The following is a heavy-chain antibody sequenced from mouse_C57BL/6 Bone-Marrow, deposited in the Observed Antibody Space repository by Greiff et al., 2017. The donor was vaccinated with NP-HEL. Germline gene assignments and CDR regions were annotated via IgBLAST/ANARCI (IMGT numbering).Heavy chain of an antibody. CDR3: ARGGDSSGYGFAY. V-gene: IGHV1-61*01. Sequence: QVQLQQPGAELVRPGSSVKLSCKASGYTFTSYWMAWVKQRPGQGLEWIGNIYPSDSDTHYNQKFKDKATVTVDKSSSTAYMQLSSLTSEDSAVDDCARGGDSSGYGFAYWGQGTLVTVSA. CDR1: GYTFTSYW. D-gene: IGHD3-2*02. J-gene: IGHJ3*01. CDR2: IYPSDSDT.